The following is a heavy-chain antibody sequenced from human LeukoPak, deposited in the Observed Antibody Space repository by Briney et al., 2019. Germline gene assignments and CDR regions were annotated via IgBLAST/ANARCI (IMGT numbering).Heavy chain of an antibody. D-gene: IGHD3-3*01. CDR2: MSYDGSNK. CDR3: ARDFGYFDY. Sequence: GGSLRLSCAAPGLTFSSESMHWVRQAPGKGLEWVAVMSYDGSNKYYADSVKGRFTISRDNSKNTLYLQMNSLRPEDTALYYCARDFGYFDYWGQGTLVTVSS. CDR1: GLTFSSES. V-gene: IGHV3-30*04. J-gene: IGHJ4*02.